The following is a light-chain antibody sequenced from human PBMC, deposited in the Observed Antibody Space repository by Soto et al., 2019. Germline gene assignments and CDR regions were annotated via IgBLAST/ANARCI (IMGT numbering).Light chain of an antibody. V-gene: IGKV1-39*01. J-gene: IGKJ5*01. CDR3: QQTYSIPIT. CDR2: ASS. CDR1: QTISTY. Sequence: DIQMTQSPSSLSASVGDRVTITCRASQTISTYLNWYQQRPGKAPNLLIYASSSLQSGVPPRFSGGGSGTDFTLTISSLPPEDFATYYCQQTYSIPITFGQGTRLEIK.